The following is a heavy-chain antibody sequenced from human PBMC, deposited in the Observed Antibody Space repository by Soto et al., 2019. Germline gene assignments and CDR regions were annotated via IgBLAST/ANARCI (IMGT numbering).Heavy chain of an antibody. V-gene: IGHV4-31*11. J-gene: IGHJ5*02. CDR3: ARGLGLEVTVRWFDP. CDR2: IYYSGTT. D-gene: IGHD4-4*01. Sequence: QVQLQESGPGLVKPSQTLSLTCAVSGGSISSGGYYWSWIRQHPAKGLEWIGYIYYSGTTYYNPSLKSRVTISADTSNNQFSLKLSSVTAADTAAYYCARGLGLEVTVRWFDPWGQGILVTVSS. CDR1: GGSISSGGYY.